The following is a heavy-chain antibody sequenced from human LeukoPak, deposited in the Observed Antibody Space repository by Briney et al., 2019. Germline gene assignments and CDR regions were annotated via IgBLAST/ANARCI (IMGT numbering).Heavy chain of an antibody. CDR1: GYSFTSYW. D-gene: IGHD6-13*01. CDR3: ARDWAAAGRRGAFDI. J-gene: IGHJ3*02. Sequence: GESLKISCKGSGYSFTSYWIGWVRQMPGKGLEWMGIIYPGDSDTRYSPSFQGQVTISADKSISTAYLQWSSLKASDTAMYYCARDWAAAGRRGAFDIWGQGTMVTVSS. V-gene: IGHV5-51*01. CDR2: IYPGDSDT.